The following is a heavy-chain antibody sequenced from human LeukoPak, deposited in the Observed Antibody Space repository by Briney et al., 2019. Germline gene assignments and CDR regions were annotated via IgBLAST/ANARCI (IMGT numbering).Heavy chain of an antibody. CDR1: GYTFTGYY. CDR2: INPNSGGT. J-gene: IGHJ4*02. V-gene: IGHV1-2*06. CDR3: ARAGVYYDSSGYLDY. Sequence: ASVKVSCKASGYTFTGYYMHWVRQAPGQGLGWMGRINPNSGGTNYAQKFQGRVTMTRDTSISTAYMELSRLRSDDTAVYYCARAGVYYDSSGYLDYWGQGTLVTVSS. D-gene: IGHD3-22*01.